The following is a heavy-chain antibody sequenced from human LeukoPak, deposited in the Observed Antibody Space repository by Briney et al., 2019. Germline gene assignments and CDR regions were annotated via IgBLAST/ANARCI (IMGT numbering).Heavy chain of an antibody. V-gene: IGHV3-21*04. CDR2: ISSGSTYM. CDR3: AKDGGYYYGSGNDY. Sequence: KAGGSLRLSCAASGFTFSSYSMNWVRQAPGKGLEWVSSISSGSTYMYYADSVKGRFTISRDNARDSMYLQMNSLRAEDTAVYYCAKDGGYYYGSGNDYWGQGTLVTVSS. CDR1: GFTFSSYS. J-gene: IGHJ4*02. D-gene: IGHD3-10*01.